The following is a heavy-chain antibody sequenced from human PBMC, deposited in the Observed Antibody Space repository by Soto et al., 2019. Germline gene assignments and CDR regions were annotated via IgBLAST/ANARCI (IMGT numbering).Heavy chain of an antibody. CDR2: INTYNGNT. Sequence: QVQLVQSGAEVKNPGASVKVSCKASGYTFTRYGIAWARQAPGQGLEWMGWINTYNGNTNHAQNVQGRVTLTTDTSTSTAYLELRSLRSNATAIYDCAMVEVYVTPSPQDVWGQGTTVIVSS. CDR3: AMVEVYVTPSPQDV. V-gene: IGHV1-18*01. J-gene: IGHJ6*02. D-gene: IGHD2-15*01. CDR1: GYTFTRYG.